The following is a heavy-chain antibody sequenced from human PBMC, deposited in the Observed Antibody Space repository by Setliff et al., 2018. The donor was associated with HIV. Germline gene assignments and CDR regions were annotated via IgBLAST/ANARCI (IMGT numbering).Heavy chain of an antibody. CDR2: ISHSGDT. V-gene: IGHV4-31*11. CDR1: GGSITSGGYY. D-gene: IGHD6-13*01. J-gene: IGHJ4*02. Sequence: SETLSLTCAVSGGSITSGGYYWSWIRQHPGKDLEWIGYISHSGDTYYNPSLKSRLTMSIDTSKNQFSLKLSSVTAADTAVYYCATHSANIAAAGTVDYWGQGTLVTVSS. CDR3: ATHSANIAAAGTVDY.